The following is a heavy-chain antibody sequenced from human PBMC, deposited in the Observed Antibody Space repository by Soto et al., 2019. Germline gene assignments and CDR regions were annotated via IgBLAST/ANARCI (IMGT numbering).Heavy chain of an antibody. V-gene: IGHV3-30-3*01. CDR3: ARDNGYSHGHGMDV. CDR2: ILYDGGNK. D-gene: IGHD5-18*01. CDR1: GFTFSSYT. Sequence: GGSLRLSCAASGFTFSSYTIHWVRQAPGKGLEWVALILYDGGNKYYADSVKGGFTISRDNSKNTLYLQMNSLRAEDTAVYYCARDNGYSHGHGMDVWGQGTTVTVSS. J-gene: IGHJ6*02.